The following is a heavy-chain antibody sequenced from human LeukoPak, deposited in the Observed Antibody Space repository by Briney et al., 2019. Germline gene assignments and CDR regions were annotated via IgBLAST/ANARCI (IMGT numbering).Heavy chain of an antibody. CDR1: GYSFTSYW. CDR2: IYPGDSDT. V-gene: IGHV5-51*01. Sequence: GESLKISCKGSGYSFTSYWIGWVCQMPGKGLEWMGIIYPGDSDTRYSPSFQGQVTISADKSISTAYLQWSSLKASDTAMYYCARLPRYNWNGRYYGMDVWGQGTTVTVSS. D-gene: IGHD1-20*01. J-gene: IGHJ6*02. CDR3: ARLPRYNWNGRYYGMDV.